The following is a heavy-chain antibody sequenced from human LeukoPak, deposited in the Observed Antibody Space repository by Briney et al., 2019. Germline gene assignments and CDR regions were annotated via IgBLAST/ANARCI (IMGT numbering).Heavy chain of an antibody. CDR2: INTKIDGGTT. J-gene: IGHJ4*02. CDR1: GFTFSNAW. CDR3: TTIPGYSSNWYYPDY. Sequence: PGGSLRLSCAASGFTFSNAWMSWVRQASGKGLEWVGRINTKIDGGTTDYAAPVKGRFTISRDDSKNTLYLQMNSLKTEDTAVYYCTTIPGYSSNWYYPDYWGQGTLVTVSS. V-gene: IGHV3-15*01. D-gene: IGHD6-13*01.